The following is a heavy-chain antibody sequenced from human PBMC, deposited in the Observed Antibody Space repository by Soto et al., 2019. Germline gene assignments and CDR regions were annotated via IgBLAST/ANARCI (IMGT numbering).Heavy chain of an antibody. J-gene: IGHJ6*02. CDR2: IRSKANSYAT. V-gene: IGHV3-73*01. CDR3: TRCNYDFWSGQYYYYGMDV. Sequence: GGSLRLSCAASGFTFSGSAMHWVRQASGKGLEWVGRIRSKANSYATAYAASVKGRFTISRDDSKNTAYLQMNSLKTQDTAVYYCTRCNYDFWSGQYYYYGMDVWGQGTTVTVSS. CDR1: GFTFSGSA. D-gene: IGHD3-3*01.